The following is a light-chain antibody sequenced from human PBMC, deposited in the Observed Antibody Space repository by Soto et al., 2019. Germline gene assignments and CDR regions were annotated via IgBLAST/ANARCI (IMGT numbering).Light chain of an antibody. V-gene: IGKV4-1*01. CDR2: WAS. CDR3: QQYDSTPYT. J-gene: IGKJ2*01. Sequence: DIVMTQSPDSLAVSLGERATINCKSSQSVLYSSNNKNYLAWYQQKPGQPPKLLIYWASTRESGVPDRFSGSGYGTDFTLTISSLQAEDVAVYYCQQYDSTPYTFGQGTKLAIK. CDR1: QSVLYSSNNKNY.